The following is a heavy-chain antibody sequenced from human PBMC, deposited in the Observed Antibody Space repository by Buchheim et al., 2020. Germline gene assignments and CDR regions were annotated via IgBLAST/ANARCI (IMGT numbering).Heavy chain of an antibody. CDR2: IYYSGST. CDR3: ARNPLLFSTVTTSGGRAFDI. V-gene: IGHV4-30-4*01. Sequence: QVQLQESGPGLVKPSETLSLTCTVSGGSISSGDYYWSWIRQPPGKGLEWIGYIYYSGSTYYNPSLKSRVTISVDTSKNQFSLKLSSVTAADTAVYYCARNPLLFSTVTTSGGRAFDIWGQGT. J-gene: IGHJ3*02. D-gene: IGHD4-17*01. CDR1: GGSISSGDYY.